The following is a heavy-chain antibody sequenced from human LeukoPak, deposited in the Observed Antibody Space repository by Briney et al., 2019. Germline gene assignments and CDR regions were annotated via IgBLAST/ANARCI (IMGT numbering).Heavy chain of an antibody. CDR1: GGSISSYY. V-gene: IGHV4-59*01. Sequence: SETLSLTCTVSGGSISSYYWSWIRQPPGKGLEWIGFIYYSGSTNYNPSLKSRVTISVDTSKNQFSLKLSSVTAADTAVYYCARAVVAYYYYYMDVWGKGTTVTISS. J-gene: IGHJ6*03. CDR3: ARAVVAYYYYYMDV. D-gene: IGHD2-15*01. CDR2: IYYSGST.